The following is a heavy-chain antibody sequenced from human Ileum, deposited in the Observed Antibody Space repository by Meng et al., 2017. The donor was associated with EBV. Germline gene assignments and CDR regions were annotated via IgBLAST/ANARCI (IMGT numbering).Heavy chain of an antibody. D-gene: IGHD1-26*01. CDR2: INPSEGT. CDR1: GGSFTDYY. Sequence: QGQLQQWGAGLLKPSETLSLTCAVYGGSFTDYYWTWIRQPPGKGLEWIGEINPSEGTNYNPSLKSRVTISVDTSKNQFSLKMNSLTAADTAIYYCARRGSYGGGCDYWGQGTLVTVSS. J-gene: IGHJ4*02. CDR3: ARRGSYGGGCDY. V-gene: IGHV4-34*01.